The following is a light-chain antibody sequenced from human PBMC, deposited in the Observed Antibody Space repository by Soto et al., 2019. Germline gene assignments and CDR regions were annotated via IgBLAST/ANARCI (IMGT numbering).Light chain of an antibody. V-gene: IGKV4-1*01. CDR1: QSVLYSANNKNY. CDR3: QQYYTTLHT. Sequence: DIVMTQSPDSLAVSLGERATINCKSSQSVLYSANNKNYLAWYQQKPGQPPKLLIYWASTRESGVPDRFSGSGSGTYFTLTISSLQAEDVAVYYCQQYYTTLHTFGQGTKLEIK. J-gene: IGKJ2*01. CDR2: WAS.